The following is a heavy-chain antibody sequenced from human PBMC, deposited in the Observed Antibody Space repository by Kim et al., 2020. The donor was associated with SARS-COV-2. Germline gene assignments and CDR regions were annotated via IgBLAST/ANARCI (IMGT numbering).Heavy chain of an antibody. CDR2: INHSGST. CDR3: ARGRGKRQPIYSSGPRFDY. Sequence: SETLSLTCAVYGGSFSGYYWSWIRQPPGKGLEWIGEINHSGSTNYNPSLKSRVTISVDTSKNQFSLKLSSVTAADTAVYYCARGRGKRQPIYSSGPRFDYWGQGTLVTVSS. CDR1: GGSFSGYY. J-gene: IGHJ4*02. D-gene: IGHD6-19*01. V-gene: IGHV4-34*01.